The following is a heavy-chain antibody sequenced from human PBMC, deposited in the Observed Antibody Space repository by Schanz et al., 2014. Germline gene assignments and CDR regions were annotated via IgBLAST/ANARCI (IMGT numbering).Heavy chain of an antibody. Sequence: QVQLVQSGDEVKKPGASVKVSCKASGYTFTSDSMHWVRQAPGQGLEWLGWMNPNSGNPGFAQKFRGRVTMTRNTSMSTAYIELHILTSEDTAVYYCARGRTFDYWGQGTLVTVSS. CDR2: MNPNSGNP. V-gene: IGHV1-8*02. CDR1: GYTFTSDS. J-gene: IGHJ4*02. CDR3: ARGRTFDY.